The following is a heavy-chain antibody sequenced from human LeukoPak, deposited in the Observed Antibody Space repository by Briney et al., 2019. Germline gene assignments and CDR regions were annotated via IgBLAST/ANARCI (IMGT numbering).Heavy chain of an antibody. V-gene: IGHV3-9*01. J-gene: IGHJ3*02. D-gene: IGHD3-9*01. CDR1: GFTLDDYA. CDR2: ISWNSGSI. CDR3: AKAMPHYDILTGYYPTGGAFDI. Sequence: PGGSLRLSCAASGFTLDDYAMHWVRQAPGKGLEWVSGISWNSGSIGYADSVKGRFTISRDNAKNSLYLQMNSLRAEDTALYYCAKAMPHYDILTGYYPTGGAFDIWGQGTMVTVSS.